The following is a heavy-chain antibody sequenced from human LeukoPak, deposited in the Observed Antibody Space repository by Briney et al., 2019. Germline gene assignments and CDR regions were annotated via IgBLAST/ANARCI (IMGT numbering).Heavy chain of an antibody. CDR2: ISSSGSTI. V-gene: IGHV3-48*03. J-gene: IGHJ4*02. CDR1: GFTFSSYE. D-gene: IGHD3-22*01. Sequence: GGSLRLSCAASGFTFSSYEMNWVRQAPGKGLEWVSYISSSGSTIYYADSVKGRFTISRDNAKNSLYLQMNSLRADDTAVYYCARGLLTRSSGYPYFDTWGQGTLVTVSS. CDR3: ARGLLTRSSGYPYFDT.